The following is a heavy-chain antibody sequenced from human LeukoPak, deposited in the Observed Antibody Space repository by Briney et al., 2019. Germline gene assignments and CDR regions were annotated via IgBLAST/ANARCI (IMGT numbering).Heavy chain of an antibody. CDR3: ARGISILHK. CDR2: TNHSGST. D-gene: IGHD2-21*01. V-gene: IGHV4-34*01. J-gene: IGHJ4*02. CDR1: GGSFSGYY. Sequence: SETLSLTCAVYGGSFSGYYWSWIRQPPGKGLEWIGETNHSGSTNYNPSLKSRVTISVDTSKNQFSLKLSSVTAADTAVYYCARGISILHKWGQGTLVTVSS.